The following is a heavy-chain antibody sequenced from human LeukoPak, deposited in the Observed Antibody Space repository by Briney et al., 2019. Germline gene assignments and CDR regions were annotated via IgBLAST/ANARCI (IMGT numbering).Heavy chain of an antibody. Sequence: LPGGPLTLSCEASGFTLSDCWMSWVRQAPGKGLEGVAHINHDGRETLHVHSVRGRFTISRDNAKNSLFLQMNSLRVEDTAEYCWARAGGPGTVDYWGQGTLLTVSS. CDR2: INHDGRET. CDR1: GFTLSDCW. D-gene: IGHD1-26*01. J-gene: IGHJ4*02. CDR3: ARAGGPGTVDY. V-gene: IGHV3-7*03.